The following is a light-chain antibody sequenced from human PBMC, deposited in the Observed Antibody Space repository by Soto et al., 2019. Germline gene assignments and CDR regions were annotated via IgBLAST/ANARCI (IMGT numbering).Light chain of an antibody. J-gene: IGKJ5*01. CDR3: QQYTSSLIT. CDR2: GVS. V-gene: IGKV3-20*01. Sequence: IVLTQSPGTLSLSPIQTAPLSCSASQSLTSSYLAWYQQRPGQAPSLLIYGVSSRATGIPDRFSGSGSGTDFTLTISRLEPEDFAVYYCQQYTSSLITFGQGTRLEIK. CDR1: QSLTSSY.